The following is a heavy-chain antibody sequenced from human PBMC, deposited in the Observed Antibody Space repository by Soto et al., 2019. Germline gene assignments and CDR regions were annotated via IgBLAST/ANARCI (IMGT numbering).Heavy chain of an antibody. CDR1: GFTFSSYS. V-gene: IGHV3-21*01. CDR2: ISSSSSYI. J-gene: IGHJ3*02. D-gene: IGHD2-2*01. Sequence: GGSLRLSCAASGFTFSSYSMNWVRQAPGKGLEWVSSISSSSSYIYYADSVKGRFTISRDNAKNSLYLQMNSLRAEDTAVYYCARTALVVPAGDAFDIWGQGTMVTVSS. CDR3: ARTALVVPAGDAFDI.